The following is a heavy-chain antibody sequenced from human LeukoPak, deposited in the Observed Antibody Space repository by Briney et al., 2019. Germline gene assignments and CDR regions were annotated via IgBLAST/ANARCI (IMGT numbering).Heavy chain of an antibody. CDR2: ICSSGSTI. CDR1: GFTFSDYY. V-gene: IGHV3-11*01. J-gene: IGHJ4*02. D-gene: IGHD2-15*01. Sequence: GGSLRLSCAASGFTFSDYYTSWIRQAPGKGLEWVSYICSSGSTIYYADSVKGRFTISRDNAKNSLYLQMNSLRAEDTAVYYCASGGMSGVYWGQGTLVTVSS. CDR3: ASGGMSGVY.